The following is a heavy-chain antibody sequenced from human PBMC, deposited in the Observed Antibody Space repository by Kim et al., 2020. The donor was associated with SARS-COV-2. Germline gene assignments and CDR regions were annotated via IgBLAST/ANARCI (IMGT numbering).Heavy chain of an antibody. CDR3: ARARRPLIPEDAFDV. CDR2: IYYSGST. Sequence: SETLSLTCSVSGVSVHSNTYYWSWLRQPPGKGLEWIGYIYYSGSTNSNPSLRGRVTISLGGSENHFSLRLLSVTAADTAAYYCARARRPLIPEDAFDVWGRGTMVTVSA. J-gene: IGHJ3*01. CDR1: GVSVHSNTYY. V-gene: IGHV4-61*03. D-gene: IGHD6-6*01.